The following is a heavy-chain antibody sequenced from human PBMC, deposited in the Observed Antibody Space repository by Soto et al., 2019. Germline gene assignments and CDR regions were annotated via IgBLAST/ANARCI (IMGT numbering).Heavy chain of an antibody. D-gene: IGHD5-18*01. V-gene: IGHV4-59*01. J-gene: IGHJ4*02. CDR3: ARNSRDTAMVVSFDY. CDR2: IYYSGST. CDR1: GGAISSYY. Sequence: SETLSLTCTVSGGAISSYYWSWMRQRPWKGLEWIGDIYYSGSTNYNPSLKSRVTISVPTSKNQFSLKLSSVPAADTAVYYSARNSRDTAMVVSFDYWGQGTLVTVSS.